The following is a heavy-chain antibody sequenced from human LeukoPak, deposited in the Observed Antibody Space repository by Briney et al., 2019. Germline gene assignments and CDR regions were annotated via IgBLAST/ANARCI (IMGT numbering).Heavy chain of an antibody. D-gene: IGHD6-13*01. Sequence: ASVKVSWKVSVYTLTELSMHWVRQAPGKGLEWLGGFDLEDGETLYAQKFQGRVTLTRDTSISTAYMELSRLRSDDTAVYYCASKRSSSSWYEWFDPWGQGTLVTVSS. V-gene: IGHV1-24*01. J-gene: IGHJ5*02. CDR3: ASKRSSSSWYEWFDP. CDR2: FDLEDGET. CDR1: VYTLTELS.